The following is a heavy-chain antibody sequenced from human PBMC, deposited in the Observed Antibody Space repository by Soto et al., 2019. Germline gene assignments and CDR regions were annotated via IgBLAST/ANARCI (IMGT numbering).Heavy chain of an antibody. V-gene: IGHV1-18*04. D-gene: IGHD1-26*01. CDR1: GYTFTSYY. CDR2: ISANNGNT. CDR3: ARAYSGSYYGSRFDY. Sequence: ASVKVSCKASGYTFTSYYMHWVRQAPGQGLEWMGWISANNGNTNYAQKFQGRVTLTTDTSTSTAYMELRSLTSDDSAVYYCARAYSGSYYGSRFDYWGQGTLVTVSS. J-gene: IGHJ4*02.